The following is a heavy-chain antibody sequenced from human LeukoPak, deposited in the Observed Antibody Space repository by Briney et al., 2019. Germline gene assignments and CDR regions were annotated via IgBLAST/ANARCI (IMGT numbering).Heavy chain of an antibody. V-gene: IGHV4-31*03. CDR1: GGSISSGDHF. CDR2: IYYSGTT. D-gene: IGHD4-17*01. CDR3: ARVSFTYGPLDS. J-gene: IGHJ4*02. Sequence: SETLSLTCTVSGGSISSGDHFWSWIRQHPGKGLEWIGYIYYSGTTYYNPSLKSRVTISVDTSKNHFSLKLTSVTAADTAVYYCARVSFTYGPLDSWGPGILVTVSS.